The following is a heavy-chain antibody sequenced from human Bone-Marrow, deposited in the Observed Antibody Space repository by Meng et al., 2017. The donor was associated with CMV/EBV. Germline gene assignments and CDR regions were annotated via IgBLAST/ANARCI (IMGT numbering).Heavy chain of an antibody. Sequence: QGQLKESGPGLVKPSQILSLTCTVSGGSISSGSYYWNWIRQPAGKGLEWIGRTHTSGNTNYNPSLKSRVTISVDTSKNQLSLKVTSVTAADTAVYYCARGDRVELEPFDYWGRGILVTVSS. CDR1: GGSISSGSYY. CDR2: THTSGNT. CDR3: ARGDRVELEPFDY. V-gene: IGHV4-61*02. J-gene: IGHJ4*02. D-gene: IGHD1-1*01.